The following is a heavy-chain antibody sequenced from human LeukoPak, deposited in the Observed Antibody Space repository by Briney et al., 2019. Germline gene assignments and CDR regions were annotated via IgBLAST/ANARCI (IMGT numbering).Heavy chain of an antibody. CDR2: IYYSGST. CDR1: GGSISSGDYY. V-gene: IGHV4-30-4*08. D-gene: IGHD6-19*01. Sequence: SETLSLTCSVSGGSISSGDYYWSWIRQPPGKGLEWIGYIYYSGSTYYNPSLKSRVTISVDTSKNQFSLKLTSVTAADTAVYYCASLGYSSGHRNFDYWGQGTLVTLSS. CDR3: ASLGYSSGHRNFDY. J-gene: IGHJ4*02.